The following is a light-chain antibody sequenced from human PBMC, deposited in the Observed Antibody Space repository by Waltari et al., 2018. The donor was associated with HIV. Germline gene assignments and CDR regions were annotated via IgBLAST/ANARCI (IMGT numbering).Light chain of an antibody. V-gene: IGLV10-54*01. CDR3: SAWDSRLNAWI. CDR1: NDNVGNQG. CDR2: RSA. Sequence: QAGLTQPPSVSKGLKETATLTCTGNNDNVGNQGQAWLQQHQGQPPRLLAHRSAKRPADISQRLSASRSGNTSALTITGLQPEDEADYHCSAWDSRLNAWIFGGGTKLTVL. J-gene: IGLJ2*01.